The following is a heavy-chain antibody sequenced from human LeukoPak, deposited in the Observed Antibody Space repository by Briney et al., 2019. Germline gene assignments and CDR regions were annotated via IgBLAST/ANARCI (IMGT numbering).Heavy chain of an antibody. V-gene: IGHV4-34*01. CDR3: ARNYYESKGSWYGMDV. D-gene: IGHD3-22*01. J-gene: IGHJ6*02. CDR2: INHMVCT. CDR1: GGSFSGYY. Sequence: PSESLSLTCAVYGGSFSGYYWSWIRQPPGKGLEWIGEINHMVCTNYHPSLKDLLSISVDTPKTQFSLKLSSVNAADTAVYNGARNYYESKGSWYGMDVWGQGTTVTVSS.